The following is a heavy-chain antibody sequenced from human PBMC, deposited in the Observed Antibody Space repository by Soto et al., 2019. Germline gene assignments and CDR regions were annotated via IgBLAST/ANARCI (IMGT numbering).Heavy chain of an antibody. CDR2: IIPIFGTA. CDR1: GGTFSSYA. V-gene: IGHV1-69*06. J-gene: IGHJ6*04. D-gene: IGHD5-12*01. Sequence: GASVKVSCKASGGTFSSYAISWVRQAPGQGLEWMGGIIPIFGTANYAQKFQGRVTITADKSTSTAYMELSSLRSEDTAVYYCARGSGYDYGTGYYYGMDVWGXGTTVTVSS. CDR3: ARGSGYDYGTGYYYGMDV.